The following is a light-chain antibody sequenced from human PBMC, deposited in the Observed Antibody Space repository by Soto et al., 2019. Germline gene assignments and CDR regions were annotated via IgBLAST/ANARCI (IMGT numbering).Light chain of an antibody. Sequence: VLTQSPGTLSLTPGERATLSCRASQSLSSRFLAWYQQKPGQAPRLLIYCASSRATGIPDRFSGSGSGTEFTLPISSLQPEDFVVYYCQQYGSSHPTFGQGTKVDIK. V-gene: IGKV3-20*01. CDR2: CAS. CDR3: QQYGSSHPT. CDR1: QSLSSRF. J-gene: IGKJ1*01.